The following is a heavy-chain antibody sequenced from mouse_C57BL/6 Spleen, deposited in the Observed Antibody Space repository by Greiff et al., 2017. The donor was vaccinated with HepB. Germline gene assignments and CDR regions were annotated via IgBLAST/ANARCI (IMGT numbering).Heavy chain of an antibody. CDR2: IHPNSGST. Sequence: QVQLKQPGAELVKPGASVKLSCKASGYTFTSYWMHWVKQRPGQGLEWIGMIHPNSGSTNYNEKFKSKATLTVDKSSSTAYMQLSSLTSEDSAVYYCAAIYYDYSYYAMDYWGQGTSVTVSS. CDR3: AAIYYDYSYYAMDY. D-gene: IGHD2-4*01. V-gene: IGHV1-64*01. J-gene: IGHJ4*01. CDR1: GYTFTSYW.